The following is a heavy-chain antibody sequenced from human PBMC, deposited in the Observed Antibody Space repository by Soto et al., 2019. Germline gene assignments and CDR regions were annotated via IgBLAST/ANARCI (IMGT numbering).Heavy chain of an antibody. Sequence: ASVKVSCKASGYTFTSYYMHWVRQAPGQGLEWMGIINPSGGSTSYAQKFQGRVTMTRDTSTSTVYMELSSLRSEDTAVYYCARVGMYRYCSAGSCTPDYWGQGTLVTVSS. CDR2: INPSGGST. CDR1: GYTFTSYY. CDR3: ARVGMYRYCSAGSCTPDY. D-gene: IGHD2-15*01. V-gene: IGHV1-46*03. J-gene: IGHJ4*02.